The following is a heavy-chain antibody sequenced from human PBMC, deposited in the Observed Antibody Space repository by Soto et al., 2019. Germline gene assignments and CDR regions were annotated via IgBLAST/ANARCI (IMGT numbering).Heavy chain of an antibody. D-gene: IGHD3-22*01. Sequence: QVQLQESGPGLVKPSQTLSLTCTVSGGSISSGDYYWSWIRQPPGKGLEWIGYIYYSGRTYYNPSLKDLVTISVDTTKNPFSLKLSSVTAADTAVYYCAREGGPYDSSGGSLGSYFDYWGQGTLVTVSS. J-gene: IGHJ4*02. CDR3: AREGGPYDSSGGSLGSYFDY. CDR1: GGSISSGDYY. CDR2: IYYSGRT. V-gene: IGHV4-30-4*01.